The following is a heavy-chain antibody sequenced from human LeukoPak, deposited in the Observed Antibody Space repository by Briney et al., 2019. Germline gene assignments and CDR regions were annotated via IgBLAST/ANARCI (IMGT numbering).Heavy chain of an antibody. Sequence: SETLSLTCTVSGGSISSYYWSWIRQPPGKGLEWIGYIYYSGSTNYNPSLKSRVTISVDTSKNQFSLKLSSVTAADTAVYYCARGTVRSSEYYFDYWGQGNLVTVSS. D-gene: IGHD6-13*01. J-gene: IGHJ4*02. CDR1: GGSISSYY. V-gene: IGHV4-59*01. CDR3: ARGTVRSSEYYFDY. CDR2: IYYSGST.